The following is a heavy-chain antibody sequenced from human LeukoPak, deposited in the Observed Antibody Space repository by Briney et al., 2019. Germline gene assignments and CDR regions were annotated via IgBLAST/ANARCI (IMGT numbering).Heavy chain of an antibody. CDR1: GLTFSIYS. Sequence: PGGSLRLSCAVSGLTFSIYSMSGVRQAPGKGLYWVSGISASGSSTYYADSVKGRFTISRDNSKNTLFLQMNSLRAEDTAVYYCAKDAAGPEYWGQGTLVTVSS. CDR3: AKDAAGPEY. J-gene: IGHJ4*02. D-gene: IGHD6-13*01. V-gene: IGHV3-23*01. CDR2: ISASGSST.